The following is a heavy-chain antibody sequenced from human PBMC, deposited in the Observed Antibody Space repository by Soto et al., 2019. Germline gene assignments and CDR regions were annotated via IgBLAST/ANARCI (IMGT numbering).Heavy chain of an antibody. Sequence: KPSATXSLTCTVSGCSIISGYYYLSWIRQPPGKVLEWIGYIYYSGSTYYNPSLKSRVTISVDTSKNQFSLKLSSVTAADTAVYYCAREECEGGGSCTSGWLEPWGQGTLVNVYS. CDR1: GCSIISGYYY. D-gene: IGHD2-15*01. CDR2: IYYSGST. J-gene: IGHJ5*02. CDR3: AREECEGGGSCTSGWLEP. V-gene: IGHV4-30-4*01.